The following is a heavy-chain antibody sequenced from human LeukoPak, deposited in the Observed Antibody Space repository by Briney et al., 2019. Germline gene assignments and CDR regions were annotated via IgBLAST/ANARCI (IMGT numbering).Heavy chain of an antibody. CDR2: ISYDGNNK. J-gene: IGHJ4*02. CDR1: GFSFSNYG. V-gene: IGHV3-30*03. D-gene: IGHD3-10*01. CDR3: ARALWFGELLPPFDY. Sequence: PGTSLRLSCAASGFSFSNYGMQWVRQAPAKGLEWVAVISYDGNNKHYADSVKGRFTISRDNAKNSLYLQMNSLRAEDTAVYYCARALWFGELLPPFDYWGQGTLVTVSS.